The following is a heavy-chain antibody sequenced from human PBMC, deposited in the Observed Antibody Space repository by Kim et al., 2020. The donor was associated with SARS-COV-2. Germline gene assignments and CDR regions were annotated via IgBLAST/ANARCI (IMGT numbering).Heavy chain of an antibody. CDR2: ISSSGSTI. D-gene: IGHD3-10*01. CDR1: GFTFSDYY. J-gene: IGHJ6*02. CDR3: AREGVLWFGEFGGAGMDV. V-gene: IGHV3-11*01. Sequence: GGSLRLSCAASGFTFSDYYMSWIRQAPGKGLEWVSYISSSGSTIYYADSVKGRFTTSRDNAKNSLYLQMNSLRAEDTAVYYCAREGVLWFGEFGGAGMDVWGQGTTVTVSS.